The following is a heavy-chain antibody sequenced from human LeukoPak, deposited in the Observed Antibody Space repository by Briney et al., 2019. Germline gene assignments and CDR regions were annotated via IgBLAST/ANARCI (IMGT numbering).Heavy chain of an antibody. CDR1: GFTFSGSA. Sequence: GGSLKLSCAASGFTFSGSAIHWVRQSSGKGLEWVGQIDEKEKAYATATAYAASVKGRFTISRDDSINTAYLQMKSLKTEDTALYYCTRDSGTYNWFDPWGQGTLVTVS. D-gene: IGHD1-26*01. V-gene: IGHV3-73*01. CDR3: TRDSGTYNWFDP. CDR2: IDEKEKAYATAT. J-gene: IGHJ5*02.